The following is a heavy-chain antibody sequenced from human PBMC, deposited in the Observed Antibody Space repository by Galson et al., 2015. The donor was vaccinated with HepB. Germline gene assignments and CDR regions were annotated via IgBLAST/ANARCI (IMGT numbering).Heavy chain of an antibody. CDR3: ARDSRLELHLNNYYSYGMDV. CDR2: ITGSGGNI. D-gene: IGHD1-7*01. CDR1: GFTFSSYA. J-gene: IGHJ6*02. V-gene: IGHV3-23*01. Sequence: SLRLSCAASGFTFSSYAMRWVRQAPGKGLEWVSGITGSGGNIYYADSVKGRFTISRDNSKTTLYLQMNSLRAEDTAVYYCARDSRLELHLNNYYSYGMDVWGQGTAVTVS.